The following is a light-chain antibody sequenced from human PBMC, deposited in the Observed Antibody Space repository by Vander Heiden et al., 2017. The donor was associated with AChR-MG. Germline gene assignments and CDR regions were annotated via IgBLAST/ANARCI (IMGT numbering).Light chain of an antibody. V-gene: IGLV2-14*03. J-gene: IGLJ3*02. Sequence: HSALTQPASMSGSPGQAIPIPCTGTSSDVGGSNYVSWYQHHAGKAPKLMIYDVNYRPSEVSSRFSGSKSGNTASLTISGLQAEDEADFYCSAYTTSGTRLYGGGTKLTVL. CDR3: SAYTTSGTRL. CDR1: SSDVGGSNY. CDR2: DVN.